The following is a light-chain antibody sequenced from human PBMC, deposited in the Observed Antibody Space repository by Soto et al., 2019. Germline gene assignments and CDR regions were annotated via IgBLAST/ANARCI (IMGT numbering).Light chain of an antibody. CDR1: QSLSSSY. J-gene: IGKJ4*01. Sequence: VLPKSQGPLSLSPGERSTLSCMASQSLSSSYLAWYQQKPGQAPRLLIYGASSRATAIPDRFSGSGSGTDFTLTINRLEPEDFAVYYCQHFGSSLTFCGGTKVDVK. CDR2: GAS. CDR3: QHFGSSLT. V-gene: IGKV3-20*01.